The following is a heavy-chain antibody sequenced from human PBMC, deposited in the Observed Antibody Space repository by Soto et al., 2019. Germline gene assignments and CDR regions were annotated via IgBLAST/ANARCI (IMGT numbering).Heavy chain of an antibody. D-gene: IGHD1-1*01. V-gene: IGHV1-2*02. Sequence: ASVKDSCKASGYTFTGYYLHWVRQAPGQGLEWMGWINPNSGGTNYAQKFQGRVTMTRDTSISTAYMELSRLRSDDTAVYHCARGRTGTTSYFYYWGQGNLVTVSS. CDR2: INPNSGGT. CDR1: GYTFTGYY. J-gene: IGHJ4*02. CDR3: ARGRTGTTSYFYY.